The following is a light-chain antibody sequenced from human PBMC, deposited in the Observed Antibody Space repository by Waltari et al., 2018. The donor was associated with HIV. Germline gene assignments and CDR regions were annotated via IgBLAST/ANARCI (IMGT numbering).Light chain of an antibody. J-gene: IGKJ3*01. CDR2: GAS. Sequence: DIVLTPFPPLLSASVGDRITLTCRASQGLRNYLAWYQQKPGRAPKLLVYGASTLKDGASSRFGGSGSGTEFTLTITRLQPEDFGTYYCQQENSYPLTFGPGTRLDVK. CDR1: QGLRNY. CDR3: QQENSYPLT. V-gene: IGKV1-9*01.